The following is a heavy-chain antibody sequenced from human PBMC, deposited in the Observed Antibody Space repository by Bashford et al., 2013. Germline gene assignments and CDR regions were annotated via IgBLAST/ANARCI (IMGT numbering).Heavy chain of an antibody. D-gene: IGHD6-19*01. J-gene: IGHJ4*02. Sequence: WVRQAPGQGLEWMGWIDPNSGATKYEQKFQGRVTVTTDTSISTAYLELSRLSSDDTAVYYCASDPTVAGTPYYFDSWGQGPWSPSPQ. CDR3: ASDPTVAGTPYYFDS. CDR2: IDPNSGAT. V-gene: IGHV1-2*02.